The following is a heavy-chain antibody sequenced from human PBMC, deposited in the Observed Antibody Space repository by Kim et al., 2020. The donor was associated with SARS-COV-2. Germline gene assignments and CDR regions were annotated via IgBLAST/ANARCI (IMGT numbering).Heavy chain of an antibody. CDR2: ISSSSSYI. V-gene: IGHV3-21*01. Sequence: GGSLRLSCAASGFTFSSYSMNWVRQAPGKGLEWVSSISSSSSYIYYADSVKGRFTISGDNAKNSLYLQRNSLRAEDTAVYYCAGDVPAHIAAVNQNWFDPWGQGTLVSVSS. CDR1: GFTFSSYS. CDR3: AGDVPAHIAAVNQNWFDP. D-gene: IGHD6-13*01. J-gene: IGHJ5*02.